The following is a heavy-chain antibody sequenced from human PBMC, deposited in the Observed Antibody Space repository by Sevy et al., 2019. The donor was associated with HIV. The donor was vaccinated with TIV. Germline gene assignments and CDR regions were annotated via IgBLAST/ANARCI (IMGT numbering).Heavy chain of an antibody. D-gene: IGHD5-12*01. J-gene: IGHJ4*02. CDR1: GFTFSSYD. Sequence: GGSLRLSCAASGFTFSSYDMHWVRQATGKGLEWVSAIGTAGDTYYPGSVKGRFTISRENAKNSLYLQMNSLGAGDTAVYYCARARLPQGGLDYWGQGTLVTVSS. CDR3: ARARLPQGGLDY. CDR2: IGTAGDT. V-gene: IGHV3-13*01.